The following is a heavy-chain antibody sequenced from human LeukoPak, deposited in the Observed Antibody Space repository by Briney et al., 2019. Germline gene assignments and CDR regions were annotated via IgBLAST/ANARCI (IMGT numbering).Heavy chain of an antibody. D-gene: IGHD3-22*01. J-gene: IGHJ3*02. CDR1: GFTFSSYA. V-gene: IGHV3-23*01. CDR3: AKGRITMIVGNAFDI. Sequence: GGSLRLSCADSGFTFSSYAMSWVRQAPGKGLEWVSAISGSGGSTYYADSVKGRFTISRDNSKNTLYLQMNSLRAEDTAVYCCAKGRITMIVGNAFDIWGQGTMVTVSS. CDR2: ISGSGGST.